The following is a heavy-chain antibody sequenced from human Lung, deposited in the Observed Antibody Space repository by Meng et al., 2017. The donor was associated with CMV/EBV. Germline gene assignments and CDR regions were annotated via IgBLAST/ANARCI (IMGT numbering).Heavy chain of an antibody. Sequence: QVRRQEAGPGLVKPSQTLSLTCTVAGGSISSGGYYWSWIRQHPGKGLEWIGYIHSSGSTYYNPPLRSRLTISVDTSKNQFSLKLSSVTASDTAVYYCARASYGSGSPLGESWFDPWGQGTLVTVSS. V-gene: IGHV4-31*03. CDR3: ARASYGSGSPLGESWFDP. J-gene: IGHJ5*02. D-gene: IGHD3-10*01. CDR2: IHSSGST. CDR1: GGSISSGGYY.